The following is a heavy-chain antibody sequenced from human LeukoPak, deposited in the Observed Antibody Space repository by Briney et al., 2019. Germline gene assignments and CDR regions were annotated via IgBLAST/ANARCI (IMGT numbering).Heavy chain of an antibody. CDR3: ATGIRDQFDP. D-gene: IGHD1-14*01. V-gene: IGHV1-24*01. Sequence: ASVKVSCKASGGTFSSYAISWVRQAPGQGLEWMGGFDPEDGETIYAQKFQGRVTMTEDTSTDTAYMGLSSLRSEDTAVYYCATGIRDQFDPWGQGTLVTVSS. CDR2: FDPEDGET. CDR1: GGTFSSYA. J-gene: IGHJ5*02.